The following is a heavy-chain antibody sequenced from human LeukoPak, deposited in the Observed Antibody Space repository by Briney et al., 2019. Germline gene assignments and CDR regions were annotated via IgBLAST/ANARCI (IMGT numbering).Heavy chain of an antibody. V-gene: IGHV3-48*01. Sequence: GGSLRLSCAASGFTFSSYSMNWVRQAPGKGLEWVSYISSSSSTIYYADSVKGRFTISRDNAKNSLYLQMNSLRAEDTAVYYCARDRGYSYGGMDVWGKGTTVTVSS. CDR2: ISSSSSTI. D-gene: IGHD5-18*01. CDR3: ARDRGYSYGGMDV. CDR1: GFTFSSYS. J-gene: IGHJ6*03.